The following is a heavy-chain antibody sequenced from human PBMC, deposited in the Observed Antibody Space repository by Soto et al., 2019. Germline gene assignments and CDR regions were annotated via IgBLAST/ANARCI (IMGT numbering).Heavy chain of an antibody. CDR3: ARGGRYSSSSGEGYCYGMDV. Sequence: GASVKVSCKASGYTFTSYDINWVRQATGQGLEWMGWMNPNSGNTGYAQKFQGRVTMTRNTSISTAYMELSSLRSEDTAVYYCARGGRYSSSSGEGYCYGMDVWGQGTTVTVSS. D-gene: IGHD6-6*01. CDR1: GYTFTSYD. V-gene: IGHV1-8*01. J-gene: IGHJ6*02. CDR2: MNPNSGNT.